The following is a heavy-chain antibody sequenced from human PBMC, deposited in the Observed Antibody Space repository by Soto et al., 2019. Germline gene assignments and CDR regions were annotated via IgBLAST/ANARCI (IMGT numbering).Heavy chain of an antibody. CDR1: GFTFSSYA. CDR2: ISGSGGST. V-gene: IGHV3-23*01. J-gene: IGHJ6*02. Sequence: TGGSLRLSCAASGFTFSSYAMSWVRQAPGKGLEWVSAISGSGGSTYYADSVKGRFTISRDNSKNTLYLQMNSLRAEDTAVYYCARDLVRHIVLVPAAHYVGWGMDVWGQGTTVTVSS. D-gene: IGHD2-2*01. CDR3: ARDLVRHIVLVPAAHYVGWGMDV.